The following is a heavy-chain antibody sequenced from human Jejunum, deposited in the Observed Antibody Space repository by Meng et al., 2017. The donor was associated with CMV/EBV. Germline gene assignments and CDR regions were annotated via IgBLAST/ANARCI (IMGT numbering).Heavy chain of an antibody. D-gene: IGHD4-17*01. CDR2: INTDESTT. J-gene: IGHJ4*02. V-gene: IGHV3-74*01. CDR1: GFTFSSYW. Sequence: CAASGFTFSSYWMHWVRQAQGKGLVWVSRINTDESTTNYADSVKGRFTISRDDAKNTLYLQMNSLRAEDTAVYYCARAGDYRFDYWGQGTLVTVSS. CDR3: ARAGDYRFDY.